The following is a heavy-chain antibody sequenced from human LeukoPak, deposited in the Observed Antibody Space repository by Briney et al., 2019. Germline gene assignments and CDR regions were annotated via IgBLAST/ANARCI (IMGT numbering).Heavy chain of an antibody. D-gene: IGHD3-10*01. CDR2: ISYDGSNK. CDR1: GFTFSNYW. J-gene: IGHJ4*02. CDR3: AKEGGLWFGESNPPYYFDY. Sequence: GGSLRLSCAASGFTFSNYWMSWVRQAPGKGLEWVAVISYDGSNKYYADSVKGRFTISRDNSKNTLYLQMNSLRAEDTAVYYCAKEGGLWFGESNPPYYFDYWGQGTLVTVSS. V-gene: IGHV3-30*18.